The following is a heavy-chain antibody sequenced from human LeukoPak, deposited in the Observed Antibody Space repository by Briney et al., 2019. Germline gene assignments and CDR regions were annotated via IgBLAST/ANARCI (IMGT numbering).Heavy chain of an antibody. CDR1: GFTFDGYA. J-gene: IGHJ4*02. V-gene: IGHV3-9*01. CDR2: ISWNSGSI. CDR3: AKDLAAAGPSYFDY. Sequence: GGSLRLSCAASGFTFDGYAMHWVRQAPGKGLEWVSGISWNSGSIGYADSVKGRFTISRDNAKNSLYLQMNSLRAEDTALYYCAKDLAAAGPSYFDYWGQGTLVTVSS. D-gene: IGHD6-13*01.